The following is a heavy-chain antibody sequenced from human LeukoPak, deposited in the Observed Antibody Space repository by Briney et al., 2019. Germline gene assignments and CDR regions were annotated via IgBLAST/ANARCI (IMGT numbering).Heavy chain of an antibody. J-gene: IGHJ4*02. CDR3: ARPEVGATRGLDY. V-gene: IGHV4-39*01. Sequence: SETLSLTCTVSGGSIGSSTYYWGWLRQPPGKGLEWIGSIYYSGSTYYNPSLKSRVTISVDTSKDQFSLKLSSVTAADTAVYYCARPEVGATRGLDYWGQGTLVIVSS. CDR2: IYYSGST. CDR1: GGSIGSSTYY. D-gene: IGHD1-26*01.